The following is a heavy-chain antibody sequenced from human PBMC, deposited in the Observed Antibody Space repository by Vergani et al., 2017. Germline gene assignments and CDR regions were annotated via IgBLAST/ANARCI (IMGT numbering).Heavy chain of an antibody. D-gene: IGHD2-21*02. V-gene: IGHV1-18*04. J-gene: IGHJ2*01. CDR1: GYTFTSYG. CDR3: ARDCPGGGGDCSAGWYCDL. CDR2: ISAYNGNT. Sequence: QVQLVQSGAEVKKPGASVKVSCKASGYTFTSYGISWVRQAPGQGLEWMGWISAYNGNTNYAQKLQGRVTMTTDTSTITAYMELRSLRSDDTAVYYCARDCPGGGGDCSAGWYCDLWGRGTLVTVSS.